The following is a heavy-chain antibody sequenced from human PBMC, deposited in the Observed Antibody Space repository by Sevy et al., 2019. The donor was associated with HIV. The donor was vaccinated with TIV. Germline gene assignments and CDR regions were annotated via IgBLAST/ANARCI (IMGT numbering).Heavy chain of an antibody. V-gene: IGHV3-23*01. Sequence: GGSLRLSCAASGFTFSKYSMSWIRPTPGKGLEWVSTFSFGCGKINYADSVKGRFTISRDDSSNTFYLQMNILRAEDTAIYYCAREGCTKPHDYWGQGTVVTVSS. D-gene: IGHD2-8*01. CDR3: AREGCTKPHDY. J-gene: IGHJ4*02. CDR1: GFTFSKYS. CDR2: FSFGCGKI.